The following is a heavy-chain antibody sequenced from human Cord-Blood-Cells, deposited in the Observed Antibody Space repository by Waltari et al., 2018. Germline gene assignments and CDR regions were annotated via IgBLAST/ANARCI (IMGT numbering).Heavy chain of an antibody. J-gene: IGHJ3*02. CDR3: ARTRWSGDAFDI. Sequence: QVQLQESGPGLVKPWETLSLTCTVSGGSISSYYWSWIRQPPRKGLEWIGNIHYSGSTNYTPSLKGRVTISGDTSKNPSSLKLSTVTAADTAVYYCARTRWSGDAFDIWGQGTMVTVSS. V-gene: IGHV4-59*01. D-gene: IGHD6-13*01. CDR1: GGSISSYY. CDR2: IHYSGST.